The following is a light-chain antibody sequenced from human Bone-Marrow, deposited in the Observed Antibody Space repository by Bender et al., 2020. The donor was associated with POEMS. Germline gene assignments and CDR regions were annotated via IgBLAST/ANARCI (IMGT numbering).Light chain of an antibody. V-gene: IGLV1-40*01. CDR2: GNS. CDR1: SANIGAGYD. J-gene: IGLJ2*01. Sequence: QSVLTQPPSVSGAPGQRVTISCTGSSANIGAGYDVHWYQQLPGKAPKLLIYGNSNRPSGVPDRFSGSKSGTSGSLAITGLQAEDEADYYCQSYDISLSGSVFGGGTKLTVL. CDR3: QSYDISLSGSV.